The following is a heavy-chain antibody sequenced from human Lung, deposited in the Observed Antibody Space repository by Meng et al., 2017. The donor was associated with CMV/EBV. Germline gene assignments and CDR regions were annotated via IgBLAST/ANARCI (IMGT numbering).Heavy chain of an antibody. Sequence: GGSLRLSCAASGFSLDDYDMSWVRQAPEKGLEWVANIKQDGSEKYYVDSVKGRFTISRDNAKNSLYLQMNSLRAEDTAVYYCARDRKLGGNFAEKFDYWGQGTLVTVSS. D-gene: IGHD4-23*01. V-gene: IGHV3-7*01. CDR3: ARDRKLGGNFAEKFDY. J-gene: IGHJ4*02. CDR1: GFSLDDYD. CDR2: IKQDGSEK.